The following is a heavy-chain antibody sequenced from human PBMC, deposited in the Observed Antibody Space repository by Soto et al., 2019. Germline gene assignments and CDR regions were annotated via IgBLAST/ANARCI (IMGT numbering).Heavy chain of an antibody. D-gene: IGHD3-22*01. Sequence: SVKASCKASGGTVRSYAISWVRQAPGQGLEWMGGIIPIFGTANYAQKFQGRVTMTTDTSTSTAYMELRSLRSDDTAVYYCARDQEGITMIVGGTWGQGTLVTVSS. CDR1: GGTVRSYA. J-gene: IGHJ5*02. CDR2: IIPIFGTA. V-gene: IGHV1-69*05. CDR3: ARDQEGITMIVGGT.